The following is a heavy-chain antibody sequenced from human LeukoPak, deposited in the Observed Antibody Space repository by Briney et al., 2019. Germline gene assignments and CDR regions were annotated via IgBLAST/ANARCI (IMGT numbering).Heavy chain of an antibody. Sequence: PSETLSLTCTVSGVPITSYFWTWIRQAPGKGLEWIGYIYYIGTTNYNPSLRSRATMSVDMSKNQFSLKLTSVTAADTAVYYCAREGYGSGSSHFMDVWGTGTTVPVSS. V-gene: IGHV4-59*01. J-gene: IGHJ6*03. CDR3: AREGYGSGSSHFMDV. CDR1: GVPITSYF. D-gene: IGHD3-10*01. CDR2: IYYIGTT.